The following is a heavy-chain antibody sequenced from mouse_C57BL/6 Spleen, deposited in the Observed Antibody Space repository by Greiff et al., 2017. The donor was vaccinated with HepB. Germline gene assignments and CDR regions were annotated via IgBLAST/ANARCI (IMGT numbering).Heavy chain of an antibody. V-gene: IGHV3-6*01. CDR3: ARDYYGRNDY. D-gene: IGHD1-1*01. CDR1: GYSITSGYY. Sequence: ESGPGLVKPSQSLSLTCSVTGYSITSGYYWNWIRQFPGNKLEWMGYISYDGSNNYNPSLKNRISITRDTSKNQFFLKLNAVTTEDTATYYCARDYYGRNDYWGQGTTLTVSS. CDR2: ISYDGSN. J-gene: IGHJ2*01.